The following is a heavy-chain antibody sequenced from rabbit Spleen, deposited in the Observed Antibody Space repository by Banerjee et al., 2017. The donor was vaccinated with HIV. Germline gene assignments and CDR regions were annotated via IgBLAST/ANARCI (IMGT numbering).Heavy chain of an antibody. V-gene: IGHV1S45*01. Sequence: QEQLEESGGDLVKPEGSLTLTCTASGFSFSSSYWISWVRQAPGKGLEWIGCIATGNGNAYYASWVNGRFTISKTSSTTVTLQMTSLTAADTATYFCARNNVGAPGYGHAIALWGPGTLVTVS. CDR1: GFSFSSSYW. CDR3: ARNNVGAPGYGHAIAL. CDR2: IATGNGNA. D-gene: IGHD6-1*01. J-gene: IGHJ4*01.